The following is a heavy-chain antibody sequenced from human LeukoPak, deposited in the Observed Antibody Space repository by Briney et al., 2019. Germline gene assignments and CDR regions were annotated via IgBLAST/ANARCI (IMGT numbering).Heavy chain of an antibody. Sequence: GGSLRLSCAASGFTFSSFGMHWVRQAPGKGLEWVTFIRSDGINRYYADSVKGRFTISRDNSKTTLYLQMNSLRAEDTAVYYCAKDRPRDGYNPPGGAWAQGTLVTVSS. V-gene: IGHV3-30*02. D-gene: IGHD5-24*01. CDR3: AKDRPRDGYNPPGGA. CDR1: GFTFSSFG. J-gene: IGHJ5*02. CDR2: IRSDGINR.